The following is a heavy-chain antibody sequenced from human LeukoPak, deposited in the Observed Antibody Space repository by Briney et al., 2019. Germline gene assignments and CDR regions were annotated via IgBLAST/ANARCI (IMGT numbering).Heavy chain of an antibody. D-gene: IGHD3-3*01. J-gene: IGHJ3*02. CDR3: ARRRFLEWLFLWPDAFDI. V-gene: IGHV1-2*02. CDR1: GYTFTGYY. CDR2: INPNSGGT. Sequence: ASVKVSCKASGYTFTGYYMHWVRQAPGQGLEWMGWINPNSGGTNYAQKFQGRVTMTRDTSISTAYMELSRLRSDDTAVYYCARRRFLEWLFLWPDAFDIWGQGTMVTVSS.